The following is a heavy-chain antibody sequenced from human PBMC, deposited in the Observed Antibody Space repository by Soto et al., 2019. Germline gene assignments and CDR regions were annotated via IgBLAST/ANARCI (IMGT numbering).Heavy chain of an antibody. CDR1: GFTFSDYY. CDR3: ARIIAAAGGRRYFDL. J-gene: IGHJ2*01. D-gene: IGHD6-13*01. V-gene: IGHV3-11*05. Sequence: QVQLVESGGGLVKPGGSLRLSCAASGFTFSDYYMSWIRRAPGKGLEWVSYINSSSTYTNYADSVKGRLTISRDNAKNSLYLQMNSLRAEDTAVYYCARIIAAAGGRRYFDLWGRGTLVTVSS. CDR2: INSSSTYT.